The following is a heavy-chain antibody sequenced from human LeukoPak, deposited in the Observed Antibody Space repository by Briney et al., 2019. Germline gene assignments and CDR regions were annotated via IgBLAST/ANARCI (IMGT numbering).Heavy chain of an antibody. J-gene: IGHJ3*02. CDR3: ARCPRAAFDI. CDR1: GGSISSYY. CDR2: IYYSGST. V-gene: IGHV4-59*01. Sequence: PSETLSITCTVSGGSISSYYWSWIRQPPGKGLEWIGYIYYSGSTNYNPSLKSRVTISVDTSKNQFSLKLSSVTAADTAVYYCARCPRAAFDIWGQGTMVTVSS.